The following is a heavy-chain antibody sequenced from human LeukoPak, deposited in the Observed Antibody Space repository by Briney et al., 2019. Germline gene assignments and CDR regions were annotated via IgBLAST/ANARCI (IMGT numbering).Heavy chain of an antibody. J-gene: IGHJ6*04. CDR1: GGTFSSYA. V-gene: IGHV1-69*13. Sequence: SVKVSCKASGGTFSSYAISWVRQAPGQGLEWMGGIIPIFGTANYAQKFQGRVTITADESTSTAYMELSSLRSEDTAVYYCARVSHCSSTSCSVDGYYYYYSGMDVWGKGTTVTVSS. CDR2: IIPIFGTA. D-gene: IGHD2-2*01. CDR3: ARVSHCSSTSCSVDGYYYYYSGMDV.